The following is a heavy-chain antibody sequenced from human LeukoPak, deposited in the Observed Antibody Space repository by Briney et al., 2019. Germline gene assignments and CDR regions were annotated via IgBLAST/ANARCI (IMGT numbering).Heavy chain of an antibody. Sequence: SVKVSCKASGGTFSSYAISWVRQAPGQGLEWMGRIIPILGIANYAQKFQGRVTITADKSTSTAYMELSSLRSEDTALYYWERAAYDILTGLPDDYWGQGTLVTVSS. CDR1: GGTFSSYA. CDR2: IIPILGIA. CDR3: ERAAYDILTGLPDDY. J-gene: IGHJ4*02. D-gene: IGHD3-9*01. V-gene: IGHV1-69*04.